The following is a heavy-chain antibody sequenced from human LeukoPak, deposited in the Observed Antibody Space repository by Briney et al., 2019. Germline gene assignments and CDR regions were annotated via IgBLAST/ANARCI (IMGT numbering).Heavy chain of an antibody. J-gene: IGHJ4*02. V-gene: IGHV3-23*01. D-gene: IGHD1-26*01. CDR1: GFTFSNYA. Sequence: GGSLRLSCLTSGFTFSNYAMHWVRQAPGKGLEWVSGISSSGGGTYYADSVKGRFTISRDNSKNTLYLHMNSLRAEDTAVYYCAKDSVLSGATRLNYFDYWGQGTLVTVSS. CDR2: ISSSGGGT. CDR3: AKDSVLSGATRLNYFDY.